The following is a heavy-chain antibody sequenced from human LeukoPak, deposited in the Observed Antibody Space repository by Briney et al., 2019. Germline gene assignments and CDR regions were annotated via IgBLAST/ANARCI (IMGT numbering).Heavy chain of an antibody. CDR2: IYYSGST. J-gene: IGHJ4*02. V-gene: IGHV4-59*08. CDR3: ARHAGASYDSSGYGFDY. Sequence: SETLSLTCTVSGGSISSYYWSWLRQPPGKGLEWIGYIYYSGSTNYNPSLKSRVTISVDTSKNQFSLKLSSVTAADTAVYYCARHAGASYDSSGYGFDYWGQGTLVTVSS. CDR1: GGSISSYY. D-gene: IGHD3-22*01.